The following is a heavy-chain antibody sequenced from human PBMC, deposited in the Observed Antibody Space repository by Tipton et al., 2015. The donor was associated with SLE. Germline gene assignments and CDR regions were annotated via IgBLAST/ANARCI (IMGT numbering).Heavy chain of an antibody. CDR2: INYSGST. J-gene: IGHJ6*02. CDR3: ASCRLTMIRGVRDYYGLDV. D-gene: IGHD3-10*01. CDR1: GGSFSGYY. V-gene: IGHV4-34*01. Sequence: TLSLTCAVYGGSFSGYYWSWIRQPPGKGLEWIGEINYSGSTNYNPSLKSRVTISVDTSKNQFSLKLTSVTAADTAVYYCASCRLTMIRGVRDYYGLDVWGQGTTVTVSS.